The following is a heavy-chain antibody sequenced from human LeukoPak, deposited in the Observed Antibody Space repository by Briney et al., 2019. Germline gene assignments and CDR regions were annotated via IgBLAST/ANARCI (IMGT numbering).Heavy chain of an antibody. CDR3: ASRPDYGEDY. V-gene: IGHV3-21*01. CDR1: GLSFSRFS. J-gene: IGHJ4*02. D-gene: IGHD4-17*01. Sequence: PGGSLRLSCAVSGLSFSRFSMIWVRQAPGKGLEWVASVTGRSSYIYYADSVKGRFTISRDNVRNSLYLRMNSLRAEDTAVYYCASRPDYGEDYWGQGTLVTVSS. CDR2: VTGRSSYI.